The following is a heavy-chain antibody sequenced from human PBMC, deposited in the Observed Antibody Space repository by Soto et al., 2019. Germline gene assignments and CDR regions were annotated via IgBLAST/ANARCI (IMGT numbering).Heavy chain of an antibody. D-gene: IGHD3-10*01. J-gene: IGHJ4*02. CDR3: ARGEDYYGSGITYYFDY. Sequence: ASVKVSCKASGYTFTGYYMHWVRQAPGQGLEWKGWINPNSGGTNYAQKFQGWVTMTRDTSISTAYMELSRLRSDDTAVYFCARGEDYYGSGITYYFDYWGQGTLVTVSS. CDR1: GYTFTGYY. V-gene: IGHV1-2*04. CDR2: INPNSGGT.